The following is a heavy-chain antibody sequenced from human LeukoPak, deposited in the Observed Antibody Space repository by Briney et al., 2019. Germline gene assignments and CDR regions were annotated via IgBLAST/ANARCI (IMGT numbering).Heavy chain of an antibody. Sequence: PSETLSLTCNVSGVSIGSFYWNWIRQPPGEGLEWIGYIYYSGSTDYNPSLKSRVTISIDMSKNQFSLRLSSVTAADAAVYYCARGRGSATWEPFDIWGQGTMVTVSS. D-gene: IGHD1-26*01. J-gene: IGHJ3*02. CDR1: GVSIGSFY. V-gene: IGHV4-59*01. CDR3: ARGRGSATWEPFDI. CDR2: IYYSGST.